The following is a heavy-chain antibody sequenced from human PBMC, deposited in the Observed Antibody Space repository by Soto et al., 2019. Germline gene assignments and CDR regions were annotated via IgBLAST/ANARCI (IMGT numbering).Heavy chain of an antibody. CDR2: INAGNGDT. CDR3: ARAPRSSGYYHYAMDV. D-gene: IGHD3-9*01. J-gene: IGHJ6*02. CDR1: GYTFSNYA. Sequence: QVQFVQSGAEVKKPGASVKVSCEASGYTFSNYAIHWVRQAPGQRLEGMAWINAGNGDTKYSQNFQGRVTITRDTSASRVYMELSSLRPEDTAVYYCARAPRSSGYYHYAMDVWGQGPTVTVS. V-gene: IGHV1-3*01.